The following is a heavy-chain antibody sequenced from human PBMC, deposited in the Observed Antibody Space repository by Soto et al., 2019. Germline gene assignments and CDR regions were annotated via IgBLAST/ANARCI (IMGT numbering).Heavy chain of an antibody. CDR2: IYWDDDK. CDR1: GFSLTTSGVG. V-gene: IGHV2-5*02. J-gene: IGHJ4*02. D-gene: IGHD3-3*01. Sequence: QITLNESGPTPVKPRQTLTLTCTFSGFSLTTSGVGVGWIRQSPGKAPEWLALIYWDDDKRYSPSLKSRLTITKDASKNQVVLTMADLDPADTATYYCAHRVLHTVFGLVTTTAIYFDFWGQGTPVAVSS. CDR3: AHRVLHTVFGLVTTTAIYFDF.